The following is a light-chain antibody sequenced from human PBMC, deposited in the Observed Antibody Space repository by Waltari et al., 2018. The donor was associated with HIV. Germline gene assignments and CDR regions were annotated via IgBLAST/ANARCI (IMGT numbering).Light chain of an antibody. V-gene: IGLV2-11*01. CDR3: FSYAGTYTWV. J-gene: IGLJ3*02. CDR1: SSDVGDYNY. CDR2: DIT. Sequence: HSALTQPRSVSGSPGHSVTNSSTATSSDVGDYNYVSWYQQHPGKAPKLLIFDITKRPSGVPDRFSGSKSGNTASLTISRLHLEDEANYYCFSYAGTYTWVFGGGTTLTVL.